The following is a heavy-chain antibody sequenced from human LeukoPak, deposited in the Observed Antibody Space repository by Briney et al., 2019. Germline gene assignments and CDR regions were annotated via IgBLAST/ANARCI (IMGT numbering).Heavy chain of an antibody. CDR2: ISNSGTPV. J-gene: IGHJ6*02. V-gene: IGHV3-48*03. CDR3: ARAAKGSYYYGMDV. Sequence: PGGSLRLSCAASGFTFSSFGLNWVRQAPGKGLEWVSYISNSGTPVYYADSVRGRFTFSRDNAKNSLYLQMNSLRAEDTAVYYCARAAKGSYYYGMDVWGQGTTVTVSS. CDR1: GFTFSSFG.